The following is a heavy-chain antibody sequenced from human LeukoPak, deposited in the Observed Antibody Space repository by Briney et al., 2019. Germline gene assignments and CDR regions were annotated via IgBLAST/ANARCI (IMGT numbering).Heavy chain of an antibody. J-gene: IGHJ2*01. CDR1: GDSISSYY. V-gene: IGHV4-59*01. Sequence: SETLSLTCTVSGDSISSYYWGWIRQPPGKGLEWIGYIYYSGSTNYNPSLKSRVTISVDTSKNQFSLKLSSVTAADTAVYYCARSPDYGGNSGPWYFDLWGRGTLVTVSS. CDR3: ARSPDYGGNSGPWYFDL. CDR2: IYYSGST. D-gene: IGHD4-23*01.